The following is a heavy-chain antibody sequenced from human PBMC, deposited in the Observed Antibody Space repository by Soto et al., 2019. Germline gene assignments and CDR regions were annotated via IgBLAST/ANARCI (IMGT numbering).Heavy chain of an antibody. D-gene: IGHD4-17*01. CDR2: ISGSGGSK. J-gene: IGHJ6*02. Sequence: EVQLLESGGGLVQPGGCLRLSCAASGFTFSSYAMSWVRKAPGKGLEWVSAISGSGGSKYYADSVKGLFTISRDNSKNTLYLQMNSLRAEDTAVYYCATYLYGVYGWGPGMDVWGQGTTVTVSS. CDR3: ATYLYGVYGWGPGMDV. CDR1: GFTFSSYA. V-gene: IGHV3-23*01.